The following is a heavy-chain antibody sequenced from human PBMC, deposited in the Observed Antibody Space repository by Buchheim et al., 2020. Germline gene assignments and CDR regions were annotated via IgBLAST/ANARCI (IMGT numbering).Heavy chain of an antibody. D-gene: IGHD2-2*01. CDR3: ARTLGYCSSTSCYLRYYYYGMDV. CDR2: INHSGST. CDR1: GGSFSGYY. J-gene: IGHJ6*02. V-gene: IGHV4-34*01. Sequence: QVQLQQWGAELLKPSETLSLTCAVYGGSFSGYYWSWIRQPPGKGLEWIGEINHSGSTNYNPSLKSRVTISVDTSKNQFSLKLSSVTAADTAVYYCARTLGYCSSTSCYLRYYYYGMDVWGQGTT.